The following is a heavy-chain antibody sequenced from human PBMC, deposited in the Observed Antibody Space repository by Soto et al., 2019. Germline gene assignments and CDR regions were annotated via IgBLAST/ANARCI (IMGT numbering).Heavy chain of an antibody. V-gene: IGHV4-39*01. J-gene: IGHJ4*02. CDR2: IYYSGST. D-gene: IGHD4-17*01. CDR3: ARLEATVTTYCFAE. CDR1: VGSISNSSYS. Sequence: TSETLPLSSTVSVGSISNSSYSWGWIRQPPGEGLVWIWSIYYSGSTYYNPSLKSRVTISVDTSKNQFSLKLSSVTAEDTAVYYCARLEATVTTYCFAEWGQGSLGTVSS.